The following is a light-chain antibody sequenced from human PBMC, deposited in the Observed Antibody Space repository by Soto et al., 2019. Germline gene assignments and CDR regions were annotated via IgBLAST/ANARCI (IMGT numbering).Light chain of an antibody. Sequence: VLTQSPVPLSLSPGERDTLSCRASQSFRGLLAWYQQKPGQAPRLLIYDAYNRATGIPPRFSGSGSGTDFTLTISSLEPEDSAVYYCQQRHMWPITFGQGTRLEIK. CDR3: QQRHMWPIT. CDR2: DAY. V-gene: IGKV3-11*01. J-gene: IGKJ5*01. CDR1: QSFRGL.